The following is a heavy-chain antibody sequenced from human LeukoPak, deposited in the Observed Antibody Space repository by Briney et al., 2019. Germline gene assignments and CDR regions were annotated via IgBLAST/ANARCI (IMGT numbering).Heavy chain of an antibody. Sequence: GGSLRLSCAGSGFTFSSDSMNWVRQAPGKGLEWVSYISSSGNTKHYVDSVKGRFTISRDNAKNSVYLQMNSLRDEDTAVYYCARDLTSVPTRWGQGTLVTVSS. J-gene: IGHJ4*02. V-gene: IGHV3-48*02. CDR2: ISSSGNTK. CDR1: GFTFSSDS. D-gene: IGHD4-17*01. CDR3: ARDLTSVPTR.